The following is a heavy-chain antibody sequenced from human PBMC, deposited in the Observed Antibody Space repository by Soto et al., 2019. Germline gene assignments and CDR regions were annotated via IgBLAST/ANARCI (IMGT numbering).Heavy chain of an antibody. V-gene: IGHV4-59*01. Sequence: PSETLSLTCTVSGGSISSYYWSWIRQPPGKGLVWIGYIYYSGSTNYNPSLKSRVTISVDTSKNQFSLKLSSVTAADTAVYYCARVRDPRRWFDPWGQGTLVTVSS. J-gene: IGHJ5*02. CDR2: IYYSGST. CDR1: GGSISSYY. CDR3: ARVRDPRRWFDP.